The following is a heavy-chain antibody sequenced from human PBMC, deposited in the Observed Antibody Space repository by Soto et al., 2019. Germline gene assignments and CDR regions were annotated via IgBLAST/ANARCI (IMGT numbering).Heavy chain of an antibody. CDR1: GGSISSSSYY. CDR2: IYYSGIT. J-gene: IGHJ4*02. CDR3: ARGLLGQIYFFDY. V-gene: IGHV4-39*07. Sequence: PSETLSLTCTVSGGSISSSSYYWGWIRQPPGKGLEWIGSIYYSGITNYNPSLKSRVTMSVDTSKNQFSLKLTSMTAADTAVYYCARGLLGQIYFFDYWGQGTLVTVSS. D-gene: IGHD3-9*01.